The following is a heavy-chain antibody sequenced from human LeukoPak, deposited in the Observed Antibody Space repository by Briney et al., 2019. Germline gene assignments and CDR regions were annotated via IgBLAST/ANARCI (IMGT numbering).Heavy chain of an antibody. D-gene: IGHD2-21*02. CDR3: ASQVRGDGRGGFDP. CDR1: GFTFESYT. J-gene: IGHJ5*02. V-gene: IGHV3-53*01. CDR2: IYSGGYI. Sequence: GGSLRLSCAASGFTFESYTIHWVRQAPGKGLEWVSVIYSGGYISYADSVEGRFTISRDESKNTLYLQMDSLRAEATAVYHCASQVRGDGRGGFDPWGPGTLVTVSS.